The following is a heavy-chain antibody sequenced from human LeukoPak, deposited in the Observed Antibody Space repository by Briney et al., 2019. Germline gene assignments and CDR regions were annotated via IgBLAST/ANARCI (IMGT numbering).Heavy chain of an antibody. CDR3: ARDVGSGSYYGQNAFDI. Sequence: ASAKVSCKASGYTFTGYYMHWVRQAPGQGLEWMGWINPNSGGTNYAQKFQCRVTMTRDTSISTAYMELSRLRSDDTAVYYCARDVGSGSYYGQNAFDIWGQGTMVTVSS. CDR2: INPNSGGT. J-gene: IGHJ3*02. D-gene: IGHD1-26*01. CDR1: GYTFTGYY. V-gene: IGHV1-2*02.